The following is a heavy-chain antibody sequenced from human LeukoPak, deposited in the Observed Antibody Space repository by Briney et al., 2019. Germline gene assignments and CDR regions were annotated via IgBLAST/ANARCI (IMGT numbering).Heavy chain of an antibody. D-gene: IGHD1-14*01. J-gene: IGHJ4*02. CDR1: GYTFTSYG. Sequence: ASVKVSCKASGYTFTSYGISWVRQAPGQGLEWMGWISAYNGNTNYAQKLQGRVTMTTDTSTSTAYMELRSLRSDDTAVYYCARDASPVYATEEPFDYWGQGTLVTVSS. CDR2: ISAYNGNT. CDR3: ARDASPVYATEEPFDY. V-gene: IGHV1-18*01.